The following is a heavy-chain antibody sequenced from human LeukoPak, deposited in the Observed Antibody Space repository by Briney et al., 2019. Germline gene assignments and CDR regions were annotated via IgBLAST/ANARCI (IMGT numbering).Heavy chain of an antibody. Sequence: ASVKVSCKASGYTFTSYGSNWVRQATGQGLEWMGWMNPNSGNTGYAQKFQGRVTMTRNTSISTAYMELSSLRSEDTAVYYCARMGSYSEFDYWGQGTLVTVSS. CDR1: GYTFTSYG. CDR3: ARMGSYSEFDY. V-gene: IGHV1-8*01. D-gene: IGHD1-26*01. CDR2: MNPNSGNT. J-gene: IGHJ4*02.